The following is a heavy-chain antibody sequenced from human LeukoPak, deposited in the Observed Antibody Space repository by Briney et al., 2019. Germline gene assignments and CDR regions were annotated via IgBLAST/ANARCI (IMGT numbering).Heavy chain of an antibody. CDR1: GFTFSIYW. J-gene: IGHJ4*02. CDR3: AKEGGFGDDRGYFGY. CDR2: IKEDGSEK. V-gene: IGHV3-7*01. D-gene: IGHD3-10*01. Sequence: GGSLRLSCAASGFTFSIYWMSWVRQAPGKGLEWVANIKEDGSEKYYVDSVKGRFTVSRDNAKNSLYLQINSLTAEDTAVYYCAKEGGFGDDRGYFGYWGQGTLVTVSS.